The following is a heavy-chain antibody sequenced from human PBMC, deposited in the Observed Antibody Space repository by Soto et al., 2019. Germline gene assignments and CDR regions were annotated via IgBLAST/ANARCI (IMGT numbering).Heavy chain of an antibody. J-gene: IGHJ4*02. D-gene: IGHD3-3*01. CDR3: ARGHYDFWSGYFATIDY. CDR2: INHSGST. CDR1: GGSFSGYY. Sequence: SETLSLTCAVYGGSFSGYYWGWIRQPPGKGLEWIGDINHSGSTNYNPSLKSRVTISADTSKNQFSLKLSSVTAADAAVYYCARGHYDFWSGYFATIDYWGQGTLVTVSS. V-gene: IGHV4-34*01.